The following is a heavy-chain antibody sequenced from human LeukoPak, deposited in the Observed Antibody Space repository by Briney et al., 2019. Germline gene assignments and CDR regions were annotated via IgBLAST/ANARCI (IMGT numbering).Heavy chain of an antibody. CDR2: ISAYNGNT. CDR3: ARDAPLRYFDWLSRPYYYGMDV. Sequence: GASVKVPCKASGYTFTSYGISWVRQAPGQGLEWMGWISAYNGNTNYAQKLQGRVTMTTDTSTSTAYMELRSLRSDDTAVYYCARDAPLRYFDWLSRPYYYGMDVWGQGTTVTVSS. J-gene: IGHJ6*02. V-gene: IGHV1-18*01. CDR1: GYTFTSYG. D-gene: IGHD3-9*01.